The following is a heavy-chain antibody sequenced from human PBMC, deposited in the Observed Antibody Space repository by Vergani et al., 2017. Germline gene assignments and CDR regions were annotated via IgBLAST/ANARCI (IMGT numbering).Heavy chain of an antibody. Sequence: EVQLLESGGGLVQPGGSRRLSCAGAGFTFDTYTMAYVRQAPGKGLEWVATISSGGGDIFYADSVKGRFTISRDNSKNTLFLQMNSLKDEDTAVYYCTTAWGLYYLHGEDFQYWGRGTLV. J-gene: IGHJ1*01. D-gene: IGHD3-10*01. V-gene: IGHV3-23*01. CDR3: TTAWGLYYLHGEDFQY. CDR1: GFTFDTYT. CDR2: ISSGGGDI.